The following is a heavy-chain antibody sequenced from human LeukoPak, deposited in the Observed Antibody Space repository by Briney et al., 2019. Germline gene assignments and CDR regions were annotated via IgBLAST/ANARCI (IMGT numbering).Heavy chain of an antibody. D-gene: IGHD3-10*01. CDR1: GGSISSNSYY. Sequence: SETLSLTCAVSGGSISSNSYYWGWIRQPPGKGLEWIGSIYYSGSTYYNPSLKSRVTISVDTSKNQFSLKLSSVTAADPAVYYCARTRYYYNSRSYGAPYYFDYWGQGTLVTVSS. V-gene: IGHV4-39*01. CDR2: IYYSGST. J-gene: IGHJ4*02. CDR3: ARTRYYYNSRSYGAPYYFDY.